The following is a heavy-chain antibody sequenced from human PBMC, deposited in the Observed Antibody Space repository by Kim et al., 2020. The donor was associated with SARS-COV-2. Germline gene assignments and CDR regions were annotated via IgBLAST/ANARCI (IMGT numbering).Heavy chain of an antibody. V-gene: IGHV4-31*03. J-gene: IGHJ4*02. D-gene: IGHD6-19*01. CDR2: IYYSGST. CDR3: ARGGSRLGSGWYTLDY. CDR1: GGSISSGGYY. Sequence: SETLSLTCTVSGGSISSGGYYWSWIRQHPGKGLEWIGYIYYSGSTYYNPSLKSRVTISVDTSKNQFSLKLSSVTAADTAVYYCARGGSRLGSGWYTLDYWGQGTLVTVSS.